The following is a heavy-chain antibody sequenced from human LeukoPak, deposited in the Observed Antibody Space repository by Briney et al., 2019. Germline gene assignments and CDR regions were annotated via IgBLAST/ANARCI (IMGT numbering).Heavy chain of an antibody. CDR3: AKALYYYDSSGDGYFDY. D-gene: IGHD3-22*01. CDR2: ISGSGGST. Sequence: AGGSLRLSCAASGFNFSSYAMSWVRQAPGKGLEWVAAISGSGGSTYYADSVKGRFSISRDNSKNTLYLQKNSLRAEDTAVYYCAKALYYYDSSGDGYFDYWGQGTLVTVSS. CDR1: GFNFSSYA. V-gene: IGHV3-23*01. J-gene: IGHJ4*02.